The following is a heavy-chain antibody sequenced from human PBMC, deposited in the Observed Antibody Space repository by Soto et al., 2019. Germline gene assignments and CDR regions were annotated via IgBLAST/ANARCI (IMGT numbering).Heavy chain of an antibody. CDR2: ISGYNGNT. J-gene: IGHJ6*02. CDR1: GYTFSNYG. Sequence: QVQLVQSGAEVKKPGASVTVSCKTSGYTFSNYGINWVRQAPGQGLEWEGWISGYNGNTNYAQTVQGRVTMTTDTSTGTVYMELRSLKSDDTAIYYCSRFIMVGGWFDPNYYHGMDVWGQGTTVTVSS. D-gene: IGHD6-19*01. CDR3: SRFIMVGGWFDPNYYHGMDV. V-gene: IGHV1-18*01.